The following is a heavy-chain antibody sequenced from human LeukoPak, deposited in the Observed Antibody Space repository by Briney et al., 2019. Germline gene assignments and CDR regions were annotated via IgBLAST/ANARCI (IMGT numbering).Heavy chain of an antibody. J-gene: IGHJ4*02. Sequence: GGSLRLSCAASGFTFSSYAMSWVRQAPGKGLEWVAVISYDGSNKYYADSVKGRFTISRDNSKNTLYLQMNSLRAEDTAVYYCAKDRYYYDSSGSIYFDYWGQGTLVTVSS. CDR2: ISYDGSNK. V-gene: IGHV3-30*18. CDR1: GFTFSSYA. D-gene: IGHD3-22*01. CDR3: AKDRYYYDSSGSIYFDY.